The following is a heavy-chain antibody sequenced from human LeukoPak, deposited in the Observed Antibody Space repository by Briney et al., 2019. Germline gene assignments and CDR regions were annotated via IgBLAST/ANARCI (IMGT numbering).Heavy chain of an antibody. D-gene: IGHD2-15*01. CDR2: ISGRDGST. CDR3: AKSGLNRFDY. V-gene: IGHV3-23*01. J-gene: IGHJ4*02. Sequence: PGGSLRLSCAGSGFTFSSYAMSWVRQAPGKWLEWVSGISGRDGSTYYADSVRGRFTISRDNSKNTLYLQMNSLRAEDTAIYYCAKSGLNRFDYWGQGTLVTVSS. CDR1: GFTFSSYA.